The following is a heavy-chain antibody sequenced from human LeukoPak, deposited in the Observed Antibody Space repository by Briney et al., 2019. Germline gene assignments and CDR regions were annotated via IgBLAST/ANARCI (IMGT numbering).Heavy chain of an antibody. J-gene: IGHJ4*02. D-gene: IGHD4-23*01. CDR1: GGSIRSYY. Sequence: SETLSLACTVSGGSIRSYYWSWIRRAPGKGLEWIGFISYSAYTSYSPSLKSRVAISVDTSKSQFSLRLSSMTAADTAIYYCARGRNDNGGMFFDSWAQGTLVTVSS. CDR2: ISYSAYT. CDR3: ARGRNDNGGMFFDS. V-gene: IGHV4-59*01.